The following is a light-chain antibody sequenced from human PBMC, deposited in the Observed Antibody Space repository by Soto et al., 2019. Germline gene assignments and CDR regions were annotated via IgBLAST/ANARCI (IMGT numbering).Light chain of an antibody. CDR3: QQYDTYPLT. J-gene: IGKJ1*01. CDR2: VAS. Sequence: IHMAHSPSTRSSSVVEGVTITCRASQNIDIWLAWYQHKPGKAAKVRIYVASSLEPGVPSRFIGSGSGTEFSLTISSLLPDDFPPYYCQQYDTYPLTFGQGTKVEIK. V-gene: IGKV1-5*01. CDR1: QNIDIW.